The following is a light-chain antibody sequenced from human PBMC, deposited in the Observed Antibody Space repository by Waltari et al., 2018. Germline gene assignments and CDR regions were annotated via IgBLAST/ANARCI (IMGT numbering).Light chain of an antibody. Sequence: DIVMTQSPDSLAVYLGEKAPLNCRSSQSLLYSSNNKNSLAWYQQKPGQPPKMLIYWASTRESGVPDRFSGSGSGTDFTLSINSLQAEDVATYFCQQYYATPRTFGGGTKVELK. CDR3: QQYYATPRT. J-gene: IGKJ4*01. CDR1: QSLLYSSNNKNS. CDR2: WAS. V-gene: IGKV4-1*01.